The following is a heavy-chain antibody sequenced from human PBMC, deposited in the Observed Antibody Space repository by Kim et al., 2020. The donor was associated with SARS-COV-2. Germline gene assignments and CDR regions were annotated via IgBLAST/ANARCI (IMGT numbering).Heavy chain of an antibody. D-gene: IGHD1-26*01. CDR1: GFTFSSYA. CDR3: ARVKGGSYFNAFDV. Sequence: GGSLRLSCAASGFTFSSYAMHWVRQAPGKGLEWVAVISYDGSNKYYADSVKGRFTISRDNSKNTLYLQMNSLRAEDTAVYYCARVKGGSYFNAFDVWGQGRMVTVSS. V-gene: IGHV3-30*04. J-gene: IGHJ3*01. CDR2: ISYDGSNK.